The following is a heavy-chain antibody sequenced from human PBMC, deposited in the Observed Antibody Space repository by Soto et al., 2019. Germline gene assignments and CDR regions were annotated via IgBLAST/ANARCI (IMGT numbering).Heavy chain of an antibody. Sequence: PSETLSLTCTVSGGSISSYYWSWIRQPPGKGLEWIGYIYYSGSTNYNPSLKSRVTISVDTSKNQFSLKLSSVTAADTAVCYCARPHGGSSGWDNWFDPWGQGTLVTVS. CDR1: GGSISSYY. V-gene: IGHV4-59*01. D-gene: IGHD6-25*01. CDR3: ARPHGGSSGWDNWFDP. J-gene: IGHJ5*02. CDR2: IYYSGST.